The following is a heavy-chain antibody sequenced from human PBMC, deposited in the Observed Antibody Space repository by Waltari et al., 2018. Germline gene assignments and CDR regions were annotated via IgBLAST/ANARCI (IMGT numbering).Heavy chain of an antibody. V-gene: IGHV3-23*01. Sequence: EEQLWVSGGGLVQLGDSLRLSCVASGFTFSDYVMTWGRPAPGKGLEWVSAIGGLRADTYSADSVKGRFTISRDNSKNTLYLQMNGVRVEDTAVYYCAKGWGRDHFDVWGQGTSVTVSS. CDR3: AKGWGRDHFDV. J-gene: IGHJ3*01. CDR2: IGGLRADT. CDR1: GFTFSDYV. D-gene: IGHD2-8*02.